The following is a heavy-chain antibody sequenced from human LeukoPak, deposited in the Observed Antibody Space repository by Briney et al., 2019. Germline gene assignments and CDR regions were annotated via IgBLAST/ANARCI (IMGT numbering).Heavy chain of an antibody. Sequence: GGSLRLSCAASGFTFSSNGMHWVRQAPGKGLEWVAFIRYDGSNKYYADSVKGRFTISRDNSKNTLYLQMNSLRAEDTAVYYCARASYGPKVNFDYWGQGTLVTVSS. CDR3: ARASYGPKVNFDY. D-gene: IGHD4/OR15-4a*01. V-gene: IGHV3-30*02. CDR2: IRYDGSNK. CDR1: GFTFSSNG. J-gene: IGHJ4*02.